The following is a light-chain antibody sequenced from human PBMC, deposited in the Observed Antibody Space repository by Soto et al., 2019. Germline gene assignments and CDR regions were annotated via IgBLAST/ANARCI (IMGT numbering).Light chain of an antibody. Sequence: QAVVTQEPSLTVSPGGTVTLTCASSTGAVTSGNYANWLQQKPGQAPRALIHSTSNKPSGTPARFSGSLVGGKAAPTLSGVQAEDEADYCCMRPHGDAQVFGGGTKVTVL. CDR1: TGAVTSGNY. CDR3: MRPHGDAQV. J-gene: IGLJ2*01. CDR2: STS. V-gene: IGLV7-43*01.